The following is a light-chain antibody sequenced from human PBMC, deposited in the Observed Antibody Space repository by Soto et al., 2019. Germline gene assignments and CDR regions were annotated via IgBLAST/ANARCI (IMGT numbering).Light chain of an antibody. Sequence: DIQMTQSPSSLSASVGDRVTITCRASENINRHLNWYQQLPGKAPKLLIYGASSLQNGVPSRFRGGGSGTDFTLIITNLQPEDFATYYCQQSYTALSITFGQGTRLEIK. J-gene: IGKJ5*01. CDR2: GAS. V-gene: IGKV1-39*01. CDR1: ENINRH. CDR3: QQSYTALSIT.